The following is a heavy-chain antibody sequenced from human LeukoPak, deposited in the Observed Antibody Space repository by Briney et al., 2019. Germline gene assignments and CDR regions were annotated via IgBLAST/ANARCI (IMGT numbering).Heavy chain of an antibody. V-gene: IGHV3-23*01. D-gene: IGHD1-26*01. CDR1: GFTFSSYA. J-gene: IGHJ3*02. CDR3: AKGRGTGVTTPGAFDI. CDR2: ISGSGGST. Sequence: GGSLRLSCAASGFTFSSYAMSWVRQAPGKGLEWVSAISGSGGSTYYADSVKGRFTISRDNSKNTLYLQMNSLRAEDTAVYYCAKGRGTGVTTPGAFDIWDQGTMVTVSS.